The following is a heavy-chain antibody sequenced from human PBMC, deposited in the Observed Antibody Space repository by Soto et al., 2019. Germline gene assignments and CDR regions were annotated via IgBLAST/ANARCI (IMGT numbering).Heavy chain of an antibody. CDR2: INHSGST. CDR3: ARGARSTNSYYYMDV. J-gene: IGHJ6*03. CDR1: GGSFSGYY. D-gene: IGHD2-2*01. V-gene: IGHV4-34*01. Sequence: QVQLQQWGAGLLKPSETLSLTCAVYGGSFSGYYWSWIRQPPGKGLEWIGEINHSGSTNYNPSLKSRVTISVDTSKNQFSLKLSSVTAADTAVYYCARGARSTNSYYYMDVWGKGTTVTVSS.